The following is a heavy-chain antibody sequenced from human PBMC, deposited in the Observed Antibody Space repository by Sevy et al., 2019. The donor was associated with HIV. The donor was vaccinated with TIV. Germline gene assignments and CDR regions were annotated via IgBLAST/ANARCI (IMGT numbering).Heavy chain of an antibody. Sequence: ASFKVSCKASGYVFTASHMHCVRQAPGQGPEWMGWINPDSGDTKYPPKFQGRVTMTRDTSITTAYLEVTSLRSGDTATFYCARASSPGEFYYGMDVWGQGTTVTVSS. D-gene: IGHD6-13*01. V-gene: IGHV1-2*02. CDR2: INPDSGDT. J-gene: IGHJ6*02. CDR1: GYVFTASH. CDR3: ARASSPGEFYYGMDV.